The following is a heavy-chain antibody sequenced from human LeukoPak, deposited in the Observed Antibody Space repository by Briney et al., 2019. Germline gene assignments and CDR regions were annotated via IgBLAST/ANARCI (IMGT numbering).Heavy chain of an antibody. D-gene: IGHD3-16*01. Sequence: GGSLRLSCAGSGFSVSNFYMNWVRQAPGKGLEWVSLIRDSGATFYADSVKGRFTISRDNSKNTIYLQMNRLRVEDTAVYFCARDRAVTQVWVEFDSWGQGAQVTVSS. CDR3: ARDRAVTQVWVEFDS. J-gene: IGHJ5*01. V-gene: IGHV3-66*03. CDR1: GFSVSNFY. CDR2: IRDSGAT.